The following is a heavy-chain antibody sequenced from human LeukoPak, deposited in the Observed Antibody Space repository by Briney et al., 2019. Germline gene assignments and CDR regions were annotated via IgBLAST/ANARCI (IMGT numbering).Heavy chain of an antibody. CDR1: GGTFRSYA. Sequence: ASVKVSCKASGGTFRSYAISWVRQAPGQGLQWMGGIIPIFGTANCAQKFQGRVTITADESTSTAYMELSSLRSEDTAVYCCAGGPMEPSMDYWGQGTLVTVSS. V-gene: IGHV1-69*13. CDR2: IIPIFGTA. CDR3: AGGPMEPSMDY. D-gene: IGHD1-1*01. J-gene: IGHJ4*02.